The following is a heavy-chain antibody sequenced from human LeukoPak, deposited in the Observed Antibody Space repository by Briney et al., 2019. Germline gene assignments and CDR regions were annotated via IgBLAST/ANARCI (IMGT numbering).Heavy chain of an antibody. CDR2: INPNSGGT. CDR1: GYTFTGYY. V-gene: IGHV1-2*02. Sequence: GASVKVSCKASGYTFTGYYMHWVRQAPGQGLEWMGWINPNSGGTNYAQKFQGRVTMTRDTSISTAYMELSRLRSNDTAVYYCARGYDFLVGNWFDPWGQGTLVTVSS. J-gene: IGHJ5*02. CDR3: ARGYDFLVGNWFDP. D-gene: IGHD3-3*01.